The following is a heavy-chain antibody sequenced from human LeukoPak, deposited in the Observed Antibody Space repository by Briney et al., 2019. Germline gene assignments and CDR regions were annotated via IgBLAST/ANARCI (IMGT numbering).Heavy chain of an antibody. Sequence: SETLSLTCAVYGGSFSGYYWSWIRQPPGKGLEWIGEINHSGSTNYNPSLKSRVTISVDTSKNQFSLKLSSVTAADTAVYYCARVLSWLDPWGQGTLVTVSS. V-gene: IGHV4-34*01. CDR3: ARVLSWLDP. CDR1: GGSFSGYY. J-gene: IGHJ5*02. CDR2: INHSGST. D-gene: IGHD3-10*01.